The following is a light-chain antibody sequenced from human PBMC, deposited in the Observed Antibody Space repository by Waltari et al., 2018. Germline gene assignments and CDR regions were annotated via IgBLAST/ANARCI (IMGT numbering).Light chain of an antibody. J-gene: IGKJ1*01. CDR2: GAS. Sequence: VMTQSPATLSLSPGERATLSCRASQNVTNNVAWYQQRPGQAPRVLIFGASARATDITTRFGGSGYGTDFTLTISSLQSEDFAKYYCQHHATSRWTFGQGTRVEI. V-gene: IGKV3-15*01. CDR1: QNVTNN. CDR3: QHHATSRWT.